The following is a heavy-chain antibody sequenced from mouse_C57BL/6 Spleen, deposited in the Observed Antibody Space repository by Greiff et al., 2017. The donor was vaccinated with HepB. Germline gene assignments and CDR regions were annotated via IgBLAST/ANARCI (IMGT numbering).Heavy chain of an antibody. CDR1: GYTFTDYE. CDR3: TRRGPYDYDGFAY. CDR2: IDPETGGT. D-gene: IGHD2-4*01. J-gene: IGHJ3*01. V-gene: IGHV1-15*01. Sequence: QVQLKQSGAELVRPGASVTLSCKASGYTFTDYEMHWVKQTPVHGLEWIGAIDPETGGTAYNQKFKGKAILTADKSSSTAYMELRSLTSEDSAVYYCTRRGPYDYDGFAYWGQGTLVTVSA.